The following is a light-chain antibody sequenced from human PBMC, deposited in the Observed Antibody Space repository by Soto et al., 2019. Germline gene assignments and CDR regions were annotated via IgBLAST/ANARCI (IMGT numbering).Light chain of an antibody. J-gene: IGKJ2*01. V-gene: IGKV1-39*01. Sequence: DIQLTQSPASLSASVGDRVTITCRASDNIGSNLNWYQHQTGTAPKLLIYAASSLQGGVPSRFSGSGYGTQFTLTISGLQTEDFATYYCQQSFSNPYTFGQGTKLEI. CDR1: DNIGSN. CDR2: AAS. CDR3: QQSFSNPYT.